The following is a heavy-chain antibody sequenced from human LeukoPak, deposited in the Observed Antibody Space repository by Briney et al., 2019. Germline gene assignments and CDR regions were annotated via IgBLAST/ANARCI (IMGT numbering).Heavy chain of an antibody. V-gene: IGHV4-34*01. D-gene: IGHD2-2*01. Sequence: SETLSLTCAVYGGSFSGYYWSWIRQPPGKGLEWIGEIYHSGSTNYNPSLKSRVTISVHTSKNQFSLKLISVTAADTAVYYCARAGVVVPAAIHPVGFFDYWGQGTLVTVPS. CDR2: IYHSGST. CDR3: ARAGVVVPAAIHPVGFFDY. J-gene: IGHJ4*02. CDR1: GGSFSGYY.